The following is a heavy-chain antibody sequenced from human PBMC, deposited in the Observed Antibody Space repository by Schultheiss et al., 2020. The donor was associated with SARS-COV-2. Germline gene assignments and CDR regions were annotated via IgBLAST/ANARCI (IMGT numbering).Heavy chain of an antibody. D-gene: IGHD3-3*01. V-gene: IGHV3-48*03. J-gene: IGHJ4*02. CDR2: IGSRGTTK. CDR1: GFTFSSYE. Sequence: GGSLRLSCAASGFTFSSYEMNWVRQVPGKGLEWVSYIGSRGTTKHYADSVKGRFTISRDNANNSLYLQMNSLRAEDTAVYYCARDPKGITIFGVAPSLDYWGQGALVTVSS. CDR3: ARDPKGITIFGVAPSLDY.